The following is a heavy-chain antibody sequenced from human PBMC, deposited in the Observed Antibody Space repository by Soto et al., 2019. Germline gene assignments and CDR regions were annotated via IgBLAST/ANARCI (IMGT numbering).Heavy chain of an antibody. Sequence: QVQLQESGPGLVKPSGTLSLTCAVSGDSISSNYWWNWVRQPPGKGLEWIGEIYQSGSTKYNPSLQSRATISIANSKDQTSLRVSSMAAADPAISNCARGFRGTVCNRGGWLDSWGHGTRFTDSS. D-gene: IGHD1-1*01. CDR3: ARGFRGTVCNRGGWLDS. V-gene: IGHV4-4*02. CDR2: IYQSGST. CDR1: GDSISSNYW. J-gene: IGHJ5*01.